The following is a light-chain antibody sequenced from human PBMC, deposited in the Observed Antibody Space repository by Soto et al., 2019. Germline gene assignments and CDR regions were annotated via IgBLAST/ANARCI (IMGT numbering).Light chain of an antibody. V-gene: IGLV2-14*01. CDR3: QSFGINNQV. CDR2: EVS. J-gene: IGLJ3*02. Sequence: QSALTQPASVSGSPGQSITISCTGTSSDVGGYKYVSWYQHHPGKAPKLMISEVSNRPSGVSTRFSGSKSGNTASLTISGLQAEDEADYYCQSFGINNQVFGGGTQLTVL. CDR1: SSDVGGYKY.